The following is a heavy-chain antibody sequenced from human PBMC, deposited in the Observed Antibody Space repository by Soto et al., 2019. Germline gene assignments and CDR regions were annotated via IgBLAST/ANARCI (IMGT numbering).Heavy chain of an antibody. D-gene: IGHD3-22*01. CDR1: GGSISSGGYY. CDR2: IYYGGST. CDR3: ARGGYYYENSGQNAYDY. V-gene: IGHV4-31*03. Sequence: SETLSLTCTVSGGSISSGGYYWSWIRQHPGKGLEWIGYIYYGGSTYYNPSLKSRATISGDTSRNQFSLKLSSVTAADTAVYYCARGGYYYENSGQNAYDYWGQGILVTVSS. J-gene: IGHJ4*01.